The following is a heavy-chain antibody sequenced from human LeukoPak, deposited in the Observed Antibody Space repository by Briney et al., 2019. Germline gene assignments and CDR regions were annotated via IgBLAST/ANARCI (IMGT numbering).Heavy chain of an antibody. V-gene: IGHV4-4*07. J-gene: IGHJ2*01. Sequence: SETLSLTCTVSGGSISSYYWSWIRQPAGKGLEWIGRIYTSGSTNYNPSLKSRVTMSLDTSKNQFSLKLSSVTAADTAVYYCARATYYGGNPRYFDLWGRGTLVTVSS. CDR1: GGSISSYY. CDR2: IYTSGST. CDR3: ARATYYGGNPRYFDL. D-gene: IGHD4-23*01.